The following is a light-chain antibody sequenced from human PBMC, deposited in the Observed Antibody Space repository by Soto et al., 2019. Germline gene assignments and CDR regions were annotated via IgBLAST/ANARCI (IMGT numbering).Light chain of an antibody. V-gene: IGKV3-20*01. CDR2: AAS. Sequence: EIVLTQSPGPLPLSPGERATLSCRASLSVASNYLAWYQQKPGQAPRLLIYAASGRATGIPDRFSGSGSGTDFTLTITRLEPEDFAVYYCQQYGSAPGTFGQGTKVEIK. CDR1: LSVASNY. J-gene: IGKJ1*01. CDR3: QQYGSAPGT.